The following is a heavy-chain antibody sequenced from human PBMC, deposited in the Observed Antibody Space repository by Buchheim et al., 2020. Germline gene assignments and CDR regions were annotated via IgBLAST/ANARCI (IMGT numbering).Heavy chain of an antibody. V-gene: IGHV3-74*03. Sequence: EVQVVESGGGLVQPGGSLRLSCAASGFTFGRYWMHWVRQAPGGALVWVSRINEDGSHPTYTDSVRGRFTISRDNAKNTLYLQMNSLTAEDTAVYYCSKDMSGAEDSWGQGTL. CDR1: GFTFGRYW. D-gene: IGHD2-15*01. CDR2: INEDGSHP. J-gene: IGHJ4*02. CDR3: SKDMSGAEDS.